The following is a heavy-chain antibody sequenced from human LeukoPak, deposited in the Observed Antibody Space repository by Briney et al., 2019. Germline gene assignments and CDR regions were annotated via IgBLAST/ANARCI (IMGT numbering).Heavy chain of an antibody. D-gene: IGHD4-17*01. CDR2: INPNSGGT. CDR1: GYTFTGYY. J-gene: IGHJ4*02. CDR3: MRGTYGDY. V-gene: IGHV1-2*02. Sequence: EASVKVSCKASGYTFTGYYMHWVRQAPGQGLEWMGWINPNSGGTNYAQKFQGRVTMTTDTSTSTAYMELRSLRFDDTAVYYCMRGTYGDYWGQGTLVTVSS.